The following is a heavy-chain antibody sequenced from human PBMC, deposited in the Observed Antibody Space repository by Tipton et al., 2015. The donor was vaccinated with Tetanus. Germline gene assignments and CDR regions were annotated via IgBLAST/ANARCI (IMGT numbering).Heavy chain of an antibody. CDR3: AKERPSHYDTSGPPTTNWFDP. CDR2: ISNRGDAT. J-gene: IGHJ5*02. CDR1: GFTFSNFA. Sequence: SLRLSCAGSGFTFSNFAVTWVRQAPGKGLEWVSTISNRGDATYYADSVRGRFTISRDNAENTVYLQMNSLRAEDTAFYYCAKERPSHYDTSGPPTTNWFDPWGQGTLVTVSS. V-gene: IGHV3-23*01. D-gene: IGHD3-22*01.